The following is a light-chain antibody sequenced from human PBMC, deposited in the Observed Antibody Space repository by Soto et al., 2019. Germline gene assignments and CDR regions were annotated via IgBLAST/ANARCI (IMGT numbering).Light chain of an antibody. CDR2: GAS. J-gene: IGKJ5*01. CDR3: QQHGMSHIT. V-gene: IGKV3-20*01. CDR1: QTVRNNY. Sequence: EFVLTQSPCTLSLSPGERATLSCRASQTVRNNYLAWYQQKPGQAPRLLIYGASTRATGIPARFSGSGSGTDFTLTISRLEPEDFAVYYCQQHGMSHITFGQGTRLEI.